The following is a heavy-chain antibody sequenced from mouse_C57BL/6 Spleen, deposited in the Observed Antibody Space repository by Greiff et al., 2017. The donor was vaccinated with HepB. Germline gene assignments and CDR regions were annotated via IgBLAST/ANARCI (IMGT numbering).Heavy chain of an antibody. CDR2: INPNNGGT. D-gene: IGHD2-5*01. CDR3: ARESYSKGFAY. J-gene: IGHJ3*01. V-gene: IGHV1-18*01. CDR1: GYTFTDYN. Sequence: EVQLQQSGPELVKPGASVKIPCKASGYTFTDYNTDWVKQSHGKSLEWIGDINPNNGGTIYNQKFKGKATLTVDKSSSTAYMELRSLTSEDTAVYYCARESYSKGFAYWGQGTLVTVSA.